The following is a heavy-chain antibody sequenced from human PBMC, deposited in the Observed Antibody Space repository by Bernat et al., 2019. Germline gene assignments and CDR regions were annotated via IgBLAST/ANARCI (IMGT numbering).Heavy chain of an antibody. D-gene: IGHD6-25*01. V-gene: IGHV4-34*01. CDR2: INHSGST. Sequence: QVQLQQWGAGLLKPLETLSLTCAVYGGSFSGYYWSWIRQPPGKGLEWIGEINHSGSTNYNPSLKSRVTISVDTSKNQFSLKLSSVTAADTAVYYCASRKQRGWFDPWGQGTLVTVSS. CDR3: ASRKQRGWFDP. CDR1: GGSFSGYY. J-gene: IGHJ5*02.